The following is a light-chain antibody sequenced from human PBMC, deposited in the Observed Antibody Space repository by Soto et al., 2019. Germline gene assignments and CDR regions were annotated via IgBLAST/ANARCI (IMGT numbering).Light chain of an antibody. J-gene: IGKJ4*01. CDR2: GAS. CDR3: QQDGRSPQIT. Sequence: EIVLTQSPGTLSLSPGERATLSCRASQSVSSSYLAWYQQKPGQAPRLLIYGASSRATGIPDRFSGSGSGTDFPLTISRLEPEDFAVYFCQQDGRSPQITFGGGTKVEIQ. CDR1: QSVSSSY. V-gene: IGKV3-20*01.